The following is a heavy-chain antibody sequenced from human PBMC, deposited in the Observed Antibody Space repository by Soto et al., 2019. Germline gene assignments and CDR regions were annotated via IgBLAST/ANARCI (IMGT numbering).Heavy chain of an antibody. CDR3: ERPYYDILTGYSNWFDP. CDR2: IDPSDSYT. J-gene: IGHJ5*02. V-gene: IGHV5-10-1*01. D-gene: IGHD3-9*01. Sequence: LGESLKISCKGSGYSFTRYWISWVRQMPGKGLEWMGRIDPSDSYTNYSPSFQGHVTISADKSISTAYLQWSSLKASDTAMYYCERPYYDILTGYSNWFDPWGQGTLVTVSS. CDR1: GYSFTRYW.